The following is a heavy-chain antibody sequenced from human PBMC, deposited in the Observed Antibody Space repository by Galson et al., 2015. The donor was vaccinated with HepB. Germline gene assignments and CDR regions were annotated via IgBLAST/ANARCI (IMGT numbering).Heavy chain of an antibody. CDR3: ARLTTVTTTFDY. Sequence: TLSLTCAVSGGSISSGDYSWSWIRQPPGKGLEWIGYIYDSGSTYFNPSLKSRVTISVDRSKNQFSLKLSSVTAADTAVYYCARLTTVTTTFDYWGQGALVTVSS. V-gene: IGHV4-30-2*01. CDR1: GGSISSGDYS. D-gene: IGHD4-11*01. CDR2: IYDSGST. J-gene: IGHJ4*02.